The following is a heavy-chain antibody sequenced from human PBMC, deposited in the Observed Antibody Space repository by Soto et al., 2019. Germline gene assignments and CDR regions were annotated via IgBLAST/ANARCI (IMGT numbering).Heavy chain of an antibody. CDR1: GGSFSGYY. J-gene: IGHJ4*02. CDR2: INHSGST. D-gene: IGHD2-8*02. V-gene: IGHV4-34*01. Sequence: QVQLQQWGAGLLKPSETLSLTCAVYGGSFSGYYWTWIRQPPGTGLEWIGEINHSGSTNYNPSLKGRVTTPADSAKNQFSRKLTSVPAADPAVYYCASDKITGLFDSWGQGTLVTVSS. CDR3: ASDKITGLFDS.